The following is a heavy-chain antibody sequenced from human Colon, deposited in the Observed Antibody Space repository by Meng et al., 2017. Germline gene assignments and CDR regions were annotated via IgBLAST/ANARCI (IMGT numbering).Heavy chain of an antibody. V-gene: IGHV3-23*01. CDR3: TKGRGLLGVGRCLDY. CDR1: GFTFHNFA. CDR2: ICADGDCE. Sequence: GESLKISCAASGFTFHNFAMSWVRQAPGKGLEWVATICADGDCEYFADSVKGRFIISRDNAQHTVYLQMDRLRTDDTAVYYCTKGRGLLGVGRCLDYWAPGTLVTFSS. J-gene: IGHJ4*02. D-gene: IGHD3-10*01.